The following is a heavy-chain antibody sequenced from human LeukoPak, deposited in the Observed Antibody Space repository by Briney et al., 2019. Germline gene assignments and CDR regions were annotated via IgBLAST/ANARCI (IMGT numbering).Heavy chain of an antibody. D-gene: IGHD3-10*02. CDR1: GFTFSNAW. CDR2: IKRKTDGGTT. Sequence: GGSLRLSCAASGFTFSNAWMSWVRQAPGKGLEWVGRIKRKTDGGTTDYAAPVKGRFTISRDDSKSTPYLQMTSPKTEDTAVHYCTMSDYWGQGTLVTASS. J-gene: IGHJ4*02. CDR3: TMSDY. V-gene: IGHV3-15*01.